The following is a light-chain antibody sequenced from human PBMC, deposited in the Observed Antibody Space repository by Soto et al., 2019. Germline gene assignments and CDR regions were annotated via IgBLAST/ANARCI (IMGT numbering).Light chain of an antibody. CDR2: GAS. CDR3: QQYGSSRT. V-gene: IGKV3-20*01. Sequence: ELVLTTSQGTVSLSPGARSPLSGRASQSVSSSYLAWYQQKPGQPPRLLIYGASSRATGIPDRFSGSGSGTVFTLTISRLEPDDFAVYYRQQYGSSRTFGQGTKVDIK. J-gene: IGKJ1*01. CDR1: QSVSSSY.